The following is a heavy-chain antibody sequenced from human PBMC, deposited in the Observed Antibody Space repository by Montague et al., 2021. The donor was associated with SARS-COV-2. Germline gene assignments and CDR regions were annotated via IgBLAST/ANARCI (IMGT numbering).Heavy chain of an antibody. CDR1: GFTFSSYT. V-gene: IGHV3-23*01. D-gene: IGHD6-19*01. Sequence: SLRLSCPASGFTFSSYTMFWVRQTPGKGLEWVSAISGGGDMTHYADSVKGRFTISRDNSKNTRYLQMNTLRAEDTAVYFCAQKTIAVPGSPHFDSWGQGTLVTVSS. CDR3: AQKTIAVPGSPHFDS. J-gene: IGHJ4*02. CDR2: ISGGGDMT.